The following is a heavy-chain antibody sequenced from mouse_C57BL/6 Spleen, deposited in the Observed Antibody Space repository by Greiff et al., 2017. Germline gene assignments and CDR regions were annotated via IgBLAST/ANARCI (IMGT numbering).Heavy chain of an antibody. V-gene: IGHV5-16*01. J-gene: IGHJ2*01. CDR2: INYDGSST. CDR3: ARDGLFFDY. Sequence: EVQLQQSEGGLVQPGSSMKLSCTASGFTFSDYYMAWVRQVPEKGLEWVANINYDGSSTYYLDSLKSRFIISRDNAKNTLYLQMSSLKYEDTATYYCARDGLFFDYWGQGTTLTVSS. CDR1: GFTFSDYY.